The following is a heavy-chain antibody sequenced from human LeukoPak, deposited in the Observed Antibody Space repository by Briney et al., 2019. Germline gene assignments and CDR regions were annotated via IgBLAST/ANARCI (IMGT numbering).Heavy chain of an antibody. V-gene: IGHV3-7*01. Sequence: PGGSLRLSCAASGFTFSNFWMNWVRQAPGKGLEWVANIKQDANEKYYVDSMKGRFTISRDNAKNSLYLQISSLRAEDAAVYYCARGGSGYYPGAFDSWGQGTMVTVSS. J-gene: IGHJ3*02. CDR1: GFTFSNFW. CDR3: ARGGSGYYPGAFDS. D-gene: IGHD3-22*01. CDR2: IKQDANEK.